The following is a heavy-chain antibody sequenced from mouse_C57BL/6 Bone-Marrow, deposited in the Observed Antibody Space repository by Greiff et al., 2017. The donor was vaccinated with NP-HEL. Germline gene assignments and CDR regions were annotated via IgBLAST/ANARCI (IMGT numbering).Heavy chain of an antibody. V-gene: IGHV7-1*01. D-gene: IGHD2-4*01. CDR2: SRNKAHDYTT. Sequence: EVKLVESGGGLVQSGRSLRLSCATSGFTFSDFYMEWVRQAPGKGLEWIAASRNKAHDYTTEYSASVKGRFIVSRDTSQSILYLQMNALRAEDTVSYYCARASHYDYDYYAMDYWGQGTSVTVSS. CDR3: ARASHYDYDYYAMDY. J-gene: IGHJ4*01. CDR1: GFTFSDFY.